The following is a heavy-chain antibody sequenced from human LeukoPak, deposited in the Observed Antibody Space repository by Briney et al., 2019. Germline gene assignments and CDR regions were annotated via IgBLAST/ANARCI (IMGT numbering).Heavy chain of an antibody. J-gene: IGHJ4*02. CDR1: GFTFSSFW. V-gene: IGHV3-74*01. CDR2: ITSDGSST. CDR3: ARDLGDGTPFDY. Sequence: GGSLRLSCAASGFTFSSFWMHWVRQPPGKGLVWVSRITSDGSSTRSADSVKGRFTTSRANAKNTLSLQLNSLRVEDTATYFCARDLGDGTPFDYWGPGTLVTVSP. D-gene: IGHD1-7*01.